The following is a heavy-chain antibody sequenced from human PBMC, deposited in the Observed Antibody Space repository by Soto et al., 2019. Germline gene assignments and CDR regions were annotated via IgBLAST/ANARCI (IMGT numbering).Heavy chain of an antibody. CDR1: GFTFSNAW. D-gene: IGHD2-21*01. CDR2: IKSKTDGGTT. CDR3: TTGLVKGRGAFDI. J-gene: IGHJ3*02. Sequence: PGGSLRLSCAASGFTFSNAWMNWVRQAPGKGLEWVGLIKSKTDGGTTDYAAPVKGRFTISRDDSKNTLYLQMNSLKTEDTAVYYCTTGLVKGRGAFDIWGQGTMVTVSS. V-gene: IGHV3-15*07.